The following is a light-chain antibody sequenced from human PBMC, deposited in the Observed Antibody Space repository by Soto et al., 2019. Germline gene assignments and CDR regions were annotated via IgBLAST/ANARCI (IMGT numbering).Light chain of an antibody. CDR2: DVS. CDR3: SSYTSSSTLRV. V-gene: IGLV2-14*01. CDR1: SSDVGGYNY. Sequence: QSALTQPASVSGSPGQSITISCTGTSSDVGGYNYVPWYQQHPGKAPKLMIYDVSNRPSGVSNRFSGSKSGNTASLTISGLQAEDGADYYCSSYTSSSTLRVFGTGTKVTVL. J-gene: IGLJ1*01.